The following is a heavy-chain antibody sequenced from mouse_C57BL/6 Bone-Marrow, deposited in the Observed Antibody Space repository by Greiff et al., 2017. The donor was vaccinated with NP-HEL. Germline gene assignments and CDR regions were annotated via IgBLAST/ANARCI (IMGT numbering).Heavy chain of an antibody. CDR2: IRLKSDNYAT. J-gene: IGHJ4*01. Sequence: EVKVEESGGGLVQPGGSMKLSCVASGFTFSNYWMNWVRQSPEKGLEWVAQIRLKSDNYATHYAESVKGRFTISRDDSKSSVYLQMNNLRAEDTGIYYCTGGTTVVSRMDYWGQGTSVTVSS. V-gene: IGHV6-3*01. D-gene: IGHD1-1*01. CDR3: TGGTTVVSRMDY. CDR1: GFTFSNYW.